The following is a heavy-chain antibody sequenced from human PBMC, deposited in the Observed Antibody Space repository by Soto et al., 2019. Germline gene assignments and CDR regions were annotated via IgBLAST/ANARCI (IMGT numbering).Heavy chain of an antibody. J-gene: IGHJ6*02. D-gene: IGHD1-1*01. CDR1: GYTFTSYY. CDR2: INPNTGST. Sequence: QVQLVQSGTEVKKPGASVKVSCKASGYTFTSYYIHWVRQAPGQGLEWMGIINPNTGSTRSTQRSRDRLSLDSDTSTSTVYMELSSLGSEDTAVYFCARDTNAAITFHYYGMDVWGQGTTVTVSS. CDR3: ARDTNAAITFHYYGMDV. V-gene: IGHV1-46*01.